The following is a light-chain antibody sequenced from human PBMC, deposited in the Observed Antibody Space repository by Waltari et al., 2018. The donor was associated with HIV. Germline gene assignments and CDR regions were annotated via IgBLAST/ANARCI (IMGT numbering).Light chain of an antibody. V-gene: IGKV1-39*01. CDR1: QRISSY. CDR2: AAS. Sequence: DIQMTQPPYSLSASVGDRVNMTCRASQRISSYLNWYQQKPGKAPKLLIYAASSLQSGVPSRFSGSGSGTDFTLTISSLQPEDFATYYCQQSYSTPRITFGQGTRLEIK. CDR3: QQSYSTPRIT. J-gene: IGKJ5*01.